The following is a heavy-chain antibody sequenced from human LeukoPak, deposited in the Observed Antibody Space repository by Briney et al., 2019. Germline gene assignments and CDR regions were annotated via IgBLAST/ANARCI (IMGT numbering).Heavy chain of an antibody. J-gene: IGHJ4*02. CDR2: ISRSSSYI. V-gene: IGHV3-21*01. D-gene: IGHD1-26*01. CDR3: ARVRGVGPTVAVGNY. Sequence: GGSLRLSCAASGFTFSSYSMNWVRQAPGKGLEWVSSISRSSSYIYYAASVKGRFASPRDNAKNSLYLQMNSRRAEDTAMYYCARVRGVGPTVAVGNYGGQGTLVTVSS. CDR1: GFTFSSYS.